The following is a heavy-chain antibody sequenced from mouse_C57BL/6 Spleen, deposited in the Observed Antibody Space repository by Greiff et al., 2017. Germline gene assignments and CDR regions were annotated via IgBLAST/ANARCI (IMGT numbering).Heavy chain of an antibody. J-gene: IGHJ3*01. CDR2: IYPGNSDT. Sequence: VQLQQSGTVLARPGASVKMSCKTSGYTFTSYWMHWVKQRPGQGLEWIGAIYPGNSDTSYNQKFKGKAKLTAVTSASTAYMELSSLTNEDSAVYYCTPITTVVAPSFAYWGQGTLVTVSA. CDR1: GYTFTSYW. V-gene: IGHV1-5*01. CDR3: TPITTVVAPSFAY. D-gene: IGHD1-1*01.